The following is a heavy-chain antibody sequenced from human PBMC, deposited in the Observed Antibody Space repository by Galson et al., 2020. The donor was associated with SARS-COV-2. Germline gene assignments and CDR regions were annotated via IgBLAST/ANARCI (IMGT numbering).Heavy chain of an antibody. Sequence: TGGSLRLSCAASGFTFSSYAMHWVRQAPGKGLEWVAVISYDGRNKYYADSVKGRFTISRDNSKNTLYLQMNSLRAEDTAVYYCAREEARDRGAFDIWGQGTMVTVSS. V-gene: IGHV3-30*04. J-gene: IGHJ3*02. CDR2: ISYDGRNK. CDR3: AREEARDRGAFDI. CDR1: GFTFSSYA. D-gene: IGHD3-10*01.